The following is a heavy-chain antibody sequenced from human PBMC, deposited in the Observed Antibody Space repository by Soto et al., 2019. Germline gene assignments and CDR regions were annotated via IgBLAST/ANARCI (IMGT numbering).Heavy chain of an antibody. CDR1: GGTFSSYA. CDR2: IIPIFGTA. V-gene: IGHV1-69*13. CDR3: ASNVGIAARPRYFDY. D-gene: IGHD6-6*01. Sequence: SVKVSCKASGGTFSSYAISWVRQAPGQGLEWMGGIIPIFGTANYAQKFQGRVTITADESTSTAYMELSSLRSEDTAVYYCASNVGIAARPRYFDYWGQGTLVTVSS. J-gene: IGHJ4*02.